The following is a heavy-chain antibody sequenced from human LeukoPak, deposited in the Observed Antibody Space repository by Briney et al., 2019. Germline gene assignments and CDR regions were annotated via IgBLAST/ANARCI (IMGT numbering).Heavy chain of an antibody. V-gene: IGHV4-30-4*01. CDR1: GGSISSGDYY. Sequence: PSQTLSLTCTVSGGSISSGDYYWSWVRQPPGKGLEWIGYIYYIGSTYYTPSLKSRVTMSIDTSKNQFSLNLNSVTAADTAVYYCARDRGWTTVVTHRFFDLWGRGTLVTVSS. J-gene: IGHJ2*01. CDR2: IYYIGST. D-gene: IGHD4-23*01. CDR3: ARDRGWTTVVTHRFFDL.